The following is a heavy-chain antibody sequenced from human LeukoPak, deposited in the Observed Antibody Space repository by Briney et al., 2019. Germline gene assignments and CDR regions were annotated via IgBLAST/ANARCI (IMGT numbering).Heavy chain of an antibody. J-gene: IGHJ3*02. D-gene: IGHD3-22*01. Sequence: SETLSLTCTVSGGSISSYYWGWIRQPPGKGLEWIGSIYYSGSTYYNPSLKSRVTISVDTSKNQFSLKLSSVTAADTAVYYCARMGYDSSGYYPSDAFDIWGQGTMVTVSS. CDR2: IYYSGST. CDR3: ARMGYDSSGYYPSDAFDI. CDR1: GGSISSYY. V-gene: IGHV4-39*07.